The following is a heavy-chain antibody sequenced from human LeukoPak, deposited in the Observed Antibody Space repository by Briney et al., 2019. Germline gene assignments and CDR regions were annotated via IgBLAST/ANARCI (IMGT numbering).Heavy chain of an antibody. D-gene: IGHD3-16*01. Sequence: SETLSLTCTVSGGSISSYYWSWIRQPPGKGLEWIGYIYYSGSTNYNPSLKSRVTISVDTSKNQFSLKLSSVIAADTAVYYCARDRRSWGDAFDIWGQGTMVTVSS. CDR3: ARDRRSWGDAFDI. CDR2: IYYSGST. CDR1: GGSISSYY. J-gene: IGHJ3*02. V-gene: IGHV4-59*12.